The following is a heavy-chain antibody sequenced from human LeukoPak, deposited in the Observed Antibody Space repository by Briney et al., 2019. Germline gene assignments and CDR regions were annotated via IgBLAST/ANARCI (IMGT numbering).Heavy chain of an antibody. CDR1: GFTFSSCS. J-gene: IGHJ5*02. CDR3: AKMVTATMRNWFDP. D-gene: IGHD2-21*02. CDR2: ISSSSSYM. V-gene: IGHV3-21*01. Sequence: GGSLRLSCAASGFTFSSCSMNWVRQAPGKGLEWVSSISSSSSYMYYADSVKGRFTISRDNAKHSLYLQMNSLRAEDTAVYYCAKMVTATMRNWFDPWGHGTQVTVSS.